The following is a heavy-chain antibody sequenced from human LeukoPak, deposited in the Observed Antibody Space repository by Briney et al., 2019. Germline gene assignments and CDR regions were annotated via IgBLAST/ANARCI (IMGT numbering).Heavy chain of an antibody. V-gene: IGHV3-48*01. Sequence: GGSLRLSCAASGFTFSSYSMNWVRQAPGKGLEWVSYISSRSRTIYYADSVKGRFTISRDNAKNSLYLQINSLRAEDTAVYYCARDRWEMAAEIWGQGTLVTVSS. CDR3: ARDRWEMAAEI. D-gene: IGHD5-24*01. CDR1: GFTFSSYS. J-gene: IGHJ4*02. CDR2: ISSRSRTI.